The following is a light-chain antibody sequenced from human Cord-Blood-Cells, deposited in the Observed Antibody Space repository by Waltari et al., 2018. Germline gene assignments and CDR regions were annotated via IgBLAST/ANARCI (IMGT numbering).Light chain of an antibody. Sequence: QSVLTQPPSASGTPGQRVTISCSGSSSNIGSNYVYWYQQLPGPAPKRLIYRNNQRPSGVPDRFSASKSGTSASLAISGLRSEDEADYYCAAWDDSLSGYVFGTGTKVTVL. CDR3: AAWDDSLSGYV. V-gene: IGLV1-47*01. J-gene: IGLJ1*01. CDR2: RNN. CDR1: SSNIGSNY.